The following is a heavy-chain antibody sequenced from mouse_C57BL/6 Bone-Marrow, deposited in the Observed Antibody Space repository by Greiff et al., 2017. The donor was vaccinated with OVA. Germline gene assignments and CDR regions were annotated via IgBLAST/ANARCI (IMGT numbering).Heavy chain of an antibody. V-gene: IGHV5-15*01. J-gene: IGHJ4*01. Sequence: DVKLVESGGGLVQPGGSLKLSCAASGFTFSDYGMAWVRQAPRKGPEWVAFISNLAYSIYYADTVTGRFTISRENAKNTLYLEMSSLRSEDTAMYYCARESFYAMDYWGQGTSVTVSS. CDR1: GFTFSDYG. CDR2: ISNLAYSI. CDR3: ARESFYAMDY.